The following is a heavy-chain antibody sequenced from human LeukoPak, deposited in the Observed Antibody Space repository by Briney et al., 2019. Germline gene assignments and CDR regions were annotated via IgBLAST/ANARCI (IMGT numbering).Heavy chain of an antibody. J-gene: IGHJ4*02. CDR2: ISGSGGST. CDR1: GFTFSSYA. D-gene: IGHD6-13*01. V-gene: IGHV3-23*01. Sequence: GGSLRLSCAASGFTFSSYAMSWVRQAPGKGLEWVSAISGSGGSTYYADSVKGRFTISRDNSKNTLYLQMNSLRAEDTAVYYCAKVRSNLDYSSSWYDFDYWGQGTLVTVSS. CDR3: AKVRSNLDYSSSWYDFDY.